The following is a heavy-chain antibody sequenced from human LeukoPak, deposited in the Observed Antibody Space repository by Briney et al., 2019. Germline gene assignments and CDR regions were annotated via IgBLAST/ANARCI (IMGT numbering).Heavy chain of an antibody. CDR2: ISAYNGNT. D-gene: IGHD2-2*01. J-gene: IGHJ3*02. V-gene: IGHV1-18*01. CDR3: ARGLPAPEGLDAFDI. CDR1: GYTFTSYG. Sequence: ASVKVSCKASGYTFTSYGISWVRQAPGQGLEWMGWISAYNGNTNYAQKLQGRVTMTTDTSISTAYMELSRLKSDDTVVYYCARGLPAPEGLDAFDIWGQGTMVTVSS.